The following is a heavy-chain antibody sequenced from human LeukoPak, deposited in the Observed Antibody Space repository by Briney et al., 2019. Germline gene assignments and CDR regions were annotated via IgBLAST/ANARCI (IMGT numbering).Heavy chain of an antibody. CDR3: ARGGGDYSFDY. CDR1: GYTFTNYH. V-gene: IGHV1-46*01. D-gene: IGHD2-21*02. CDR2: INPSGGST. Sequence: GASVKVSCKASGYTFTNYHIHWVRQAPGQGLEWMGIINPSGGSTSYAQKFQGRVTMTRDTSTSTVYMELSSLRSEDTAVYFCARGGGDYSFDYWGQGALVTVSS. J-gene: IGHJ4*02.